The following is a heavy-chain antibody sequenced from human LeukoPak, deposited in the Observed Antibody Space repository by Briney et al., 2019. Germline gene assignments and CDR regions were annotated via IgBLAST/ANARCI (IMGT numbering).Heavy chain of an antibody. D-gene: IGHD3-3*01. CDR3: ATIGVVSI. J-gene: IGHJ3*02. CDR2: ISGSGGST. V-gene: IGHV3-23*01. CDR1: GFTFSSYA. Sequence: TGGSLRLSCAAPGFTFSSYAMSWVRQAPGKGLEWVSAISGSGGSTYYADSVKGRFTISRDNSKNTLYLQMDSLRDEDTAVYYCATIGVVSIWGQGTMVTVSS.